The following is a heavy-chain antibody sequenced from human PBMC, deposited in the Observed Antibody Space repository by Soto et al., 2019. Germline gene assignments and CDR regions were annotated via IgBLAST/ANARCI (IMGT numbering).Heavy chain of an antibody. D-gene: IGHD7-27*01. CDR1: GDSISNLDYF. CDR2: IYKSATT. V-gene: IGHV4-30-4*01. Sequence: SETLSLTCSVSGDSISNLDYFWAWIRQPPGQALEYIGYIYKSATTYYNPSFESRVAISVDTSKSQFSLNVTSVTAADTAVYFCARGRYCLTGRCFPNWFDAWGQGALVTVSS. CDR3: ARGRYCLTGRCFPNWFDA. J-gene: IGHJ5*02.